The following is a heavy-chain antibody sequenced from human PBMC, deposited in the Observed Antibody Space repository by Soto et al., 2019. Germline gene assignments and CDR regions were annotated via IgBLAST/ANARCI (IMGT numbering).Heavy chain of an antibody. D-gene: IGHD6-19*01. J-gene: IGHJ4*02. CDR1: GYTFTSYY. CDR2: INPSGGST. V-gene: IGHV1-46*01. CDR3: ARDALKNPGIAVAAIVDY. Sequence: ASVKVSCKASGYTFTSYYMHWVRQAPGQGLEWMGIINPSGGSTSYAQKFQVRVTMTRDTSTSTVYMELSSLRSEDTAVYYCARDALKNPGIAVAAIVDYCGQGTRGIVSS.